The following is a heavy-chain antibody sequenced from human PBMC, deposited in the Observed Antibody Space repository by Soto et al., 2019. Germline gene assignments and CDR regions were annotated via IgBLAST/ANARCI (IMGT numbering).Heavy chain of an antibody. CDR2: ISWNSGSI. Sequence: EVQLVESGGGLVQPGRSLRLSCAASGFTFDDYAMHWVRQAPGKGLEWVSGISWNSGSIGYADSVKGRFTISRDNAKNSLYLQMNSLRAEDTALYYCAKDITDDSCDYFAFDIWGQGTMVTVSS. CDR3: AKDITDDSCDYFAFDI. J-gene: IGHJ3*02. D-gene: IGHD4-17*01. CDR1: GFTFDDYA. V-gene: IGHV3-9*01.